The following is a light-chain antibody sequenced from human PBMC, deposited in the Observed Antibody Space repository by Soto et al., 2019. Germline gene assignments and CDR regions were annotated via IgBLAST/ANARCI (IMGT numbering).Light chain of an antibody. CDR3: QSYDTSLSGSYV. Sequence: QSVLTQPPSVSGAPGQRVTISCTGSSSNIGAGYDVHWYQQLPGTAPKRLIYGNSNRPSRVPDRFSGSKSGTSASLAITGLQAEDEAGYYCQSYDTSLSGSYVFGTGTKVTVL. CDR1: SSNIGAGYD. J-gene: IGLJ1*01. V-gene: IGLV1-40*01. CDR2: GNS.